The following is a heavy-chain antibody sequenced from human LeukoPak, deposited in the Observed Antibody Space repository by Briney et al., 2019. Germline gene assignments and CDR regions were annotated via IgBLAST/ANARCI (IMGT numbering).Heavy chain of an antibody. CDR1: GYTFTSYY. CDR2: INPSGGST. J-gene: IGHJ6*02. V-gene: IGHV1-46*01. Sequence: ASVKVSCKASGYTFTSYYMHWVRQAPGQGLEWMGIINPSGGSTSYAQKFQGRVTMTRDTSTSTVYMELSSLRSEDTAVYYCARARSGYCSGGSCSGMDVWGQGTMVTVSS. D-gene: IGHD2-15*01. CDR3: ARARSGYCSGGSCSGMDV.